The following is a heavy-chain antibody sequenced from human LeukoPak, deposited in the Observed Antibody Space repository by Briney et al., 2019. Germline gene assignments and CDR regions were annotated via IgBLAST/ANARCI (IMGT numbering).Heavy chain of an antibody. Sequence: GGSLRLSCAASGFTFSSYAMHWVRQAPGKGLERVAVISYDGSNKYYADSVKGRFTISRDNSKNTLYLQMNSLRAEDTAVYYCARVRAMVKFYPGDHGYAFDYWGQGTLVTVSS. D-gene: IGHD5-18*01. J-gene: IGHJ4*02. V-gene: IGHV3-30*04. CDR1: GFTFSSYA. CDR3: ARVRAMVKFYPGDHGYAFDY. CDR2: ISYDGSNK.